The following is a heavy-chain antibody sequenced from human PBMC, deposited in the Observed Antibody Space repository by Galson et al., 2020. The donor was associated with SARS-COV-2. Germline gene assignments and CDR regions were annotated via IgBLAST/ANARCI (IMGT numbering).Heavy chain of an antibody. CDR2: IRYDGSNK. CDR3: AKDVDSSWSYFDY. Sequence: GGSLRLSCAASGFTFSSYGMHWVRQAPGKGLEWVAFIRYDGSNKYYADSVKGRFTISRDNSKNTLYLQMNSLRAEDTAVYYCAKDVDSSWSYFDYWGQGTLVTVSS. D-gene: IGHD6-13*01. V-gene: IGHV3-30*02. CDR1: GFTFSSYG. J-gene: IGHJ4*02.